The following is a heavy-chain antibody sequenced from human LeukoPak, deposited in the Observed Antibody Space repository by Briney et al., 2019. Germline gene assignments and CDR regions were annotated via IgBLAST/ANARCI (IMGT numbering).Heavy chain of an antibody. CDR3: ARDAVTIFGVVIIRSSYYGMDV. J-gene: IGHJ6*02. Sequence: PGGSLRLSCAASGFTFSSYWMSWVRQAPGKGLEWVANIKQDGSEKYYVDSVKGRFTISRDNAKNSLYLQMNSLRAEDTAVYYCARDAVTIFGVVIIRSSYYGMDVWGQGTTVTVSS. CDR1: GFTFSSYW. CDR2: IKQDGSEK. V-gene: IGHV3-7*03. D-gene: IGHD3-3*01.